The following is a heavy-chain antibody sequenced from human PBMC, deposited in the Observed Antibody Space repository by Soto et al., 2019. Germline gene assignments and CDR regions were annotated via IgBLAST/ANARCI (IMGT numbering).Heavy chain of an antibody. Sequence: QVQLVESGGGVVQPGRPLRLSCAASGFTFSSYAMHWVRQAPGKGLEWVAVIAYDGRNKYYAYSVKGRFTISRDNSKNTLYLQMNSLRIEDTAVYYCARELERGFDYWGQGSLVTVSS. CDR3: ARELERGFDY. J-gene: IGHJ4*02. D-gene: IGHD1-1*01. CDR2: IAYDGRNK. V-gene: IGHV3-30*04. CDR1: GFTFSSYA.